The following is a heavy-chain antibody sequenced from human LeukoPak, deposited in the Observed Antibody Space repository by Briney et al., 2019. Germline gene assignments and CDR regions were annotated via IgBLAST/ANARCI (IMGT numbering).Heavy chain of an antibody. CDR1: GGTFSSYA. J-gene: IGHJ4*02. V-gene: IGHV1-69*05. Sequence: VASVKVSCKASGGTFSSYAISWVRQAPGQGLEWMGRIIPIFGTANYAQKFQGRVTITTDESTSTAYMELSSLRSEDTAVYYCARDHRYSSGWYVGYWGQGTLVTVS. CDR3: ARDHRYSSGWYVGY. CDR2: IIPIFGTA. D-gene: IGHD6-19*01.